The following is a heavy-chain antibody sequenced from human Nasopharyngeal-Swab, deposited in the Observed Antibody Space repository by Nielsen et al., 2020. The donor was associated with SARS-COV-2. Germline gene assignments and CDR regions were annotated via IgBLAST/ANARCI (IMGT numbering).Heavy chain of an antibody. CDR1: GFTFSSYS. V-gene: IGHV3-21*01. CDR2: ISSSSSYI. J-gene: IGHJ4*02. D-gene: IGHD5-12*01. CDR3: ARGVDWLRLPSDY. Sequence: GSSLKISCAASGFTFSSYSMNWVRQAPGKGLEWVSSISSSSSYIYYADSVKGRFTISRDNAKNSLYLQMNSLRAEDTAVYYCARGVDWLRLPSDYWGQGTLVTVSS.